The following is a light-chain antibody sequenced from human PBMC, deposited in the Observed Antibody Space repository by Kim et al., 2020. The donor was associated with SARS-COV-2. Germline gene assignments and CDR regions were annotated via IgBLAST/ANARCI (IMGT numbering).Light chain of an antibody. CDR2: GTS. V-gene: IGKV1-17*01. CDR1: QGITDN. CDR3: LQHRTYPCT. J-gene: IGKJ2*02. Sequence: SASLGDRVTITCRASQGITDNLAWYQQKPGKAPKRLIYGTSRLQSGVPSRFSGSGFGTEFTLTITSLQPEDFATYYCLQHRTYPCTFGQGTKLEI.